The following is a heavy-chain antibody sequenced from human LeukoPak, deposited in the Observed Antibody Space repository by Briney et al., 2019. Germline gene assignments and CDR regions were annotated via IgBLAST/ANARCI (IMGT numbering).Heavy chain of an antibody. J-gene: IGHJ4*02. CDR3: ARDRVGATDYFDY. D-gene: IGHD1-26*01. Sequence: EGSLRLSCAASGFTFSSYAMHWVRQAPGKGLEWVAVISYDGSNKYYAESVKGRFTISRDNSKNTLYLQMNSLRAEDTAVYYCARDRVGATDYFDYWGQGTLVTVSS. V-gene: IGHV3-30-3*01. CDR2: ISYDGSNK. CDR1: GFTFSSYA.